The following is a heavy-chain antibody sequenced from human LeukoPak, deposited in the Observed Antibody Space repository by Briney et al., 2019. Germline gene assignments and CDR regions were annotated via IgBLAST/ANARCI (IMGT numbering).Heavy chain of an antibody. D-gene: IGHD2-2*01. J-gene: IGHJ5*02. CDR3: ARGYTRGFDP. V-gene: IGHV4-59*01. Sequence: NPSETLSLTCTVSGVSISNYYWSSVRQPPGQGLEWIAYIYYTGSTNSHPSLKSRVTISVDTSKNQFSLKLSSVTAADTALYYCARGYTRGFDPWGQGTLVTVSS. CDR1: GVSISNYY. CDR2: IYYTGST.